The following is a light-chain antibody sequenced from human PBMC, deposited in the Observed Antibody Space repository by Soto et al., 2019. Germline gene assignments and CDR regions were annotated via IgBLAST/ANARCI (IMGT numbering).Light chain of an antibody. CDR1: QTISSW. CDR3: QQYHTYFSLP. V-gene: IGKV1-5*03. J-gene: IGKJ4*01. CDR2: KTS. Sequence: DIQMTQSPSTLSASVGDGVTIACRASQTISSWVAWYQQKPGKAPRLLIYKTSSLESGVPSRFSGSGSGTEFTLTISGLQPDDFASYYCQQYHTYFSLPFGGGTKV.